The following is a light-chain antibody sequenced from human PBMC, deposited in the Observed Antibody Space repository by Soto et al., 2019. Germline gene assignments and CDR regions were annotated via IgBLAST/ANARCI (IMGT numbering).Light chain of an antibody. J-gene: IGKJ5*01. CDR3: QQSFTTPS. CDR2: DTS. V-gene: IGKV3D-20*02. Sequence: EIVLTQSPGTLSLSPGERATLSCRASQSVTSNYLAWYQQKPGQAPGLLIYDTSTRASGVPDRFSGSGSGTEFTLTISRLEPEDFATYYCQQSFTTPSFGQGTRLEIK. CDR1: QSVTSNY.